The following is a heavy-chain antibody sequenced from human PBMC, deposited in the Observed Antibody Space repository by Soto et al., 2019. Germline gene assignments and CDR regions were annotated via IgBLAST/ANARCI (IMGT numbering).Heavy chain of an antibody. CDR1: GFTFSSYA. CDR2: ISGSGGST. CDR3: AKGRTYYDFWSGFDY. Sequence: QPGGSLRLSCAASGFTFSSYAMSWFRQAPGKGLEWVSAISGSGGSTYYADSVKGRFTISRDNSKNTLYLQMNSLRAEDTAVYYCAKGRTYYDFWSGFDYWGQGTLVTVSS. D-gene: IGHD3-3*01. V-gene: IGHV3-23*01. J-gene: IGHJ4*02.